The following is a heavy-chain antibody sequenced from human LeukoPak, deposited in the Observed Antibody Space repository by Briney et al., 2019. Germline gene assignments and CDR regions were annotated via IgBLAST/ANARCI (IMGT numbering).Heavy chain of an antibody. CDR1: GFTFSSYA. CDR2: ISGSGGTT. Sequence: GGSLRLSCAASGFTFSSYAMNWVRQAPGKGLEWVSTISGSGGTTCYADSVKGRFAISRDNSKNTLYLQMNSLRAEDTAVYYCAKDHRGYYGSGSYFWFDPWGQGTLVTVSS. D-gene: IGHD3-10*01. J-gene: IGHJ5*02. V-gene: IGHV3-23*01. CDR3: AKDHRGYYGSGSYFWFDP.